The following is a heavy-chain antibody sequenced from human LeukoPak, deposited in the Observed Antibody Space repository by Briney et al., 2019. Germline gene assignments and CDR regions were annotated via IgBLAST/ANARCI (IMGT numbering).Heavy chain of an antibody. CDR3: ARDGHKELLWFGESLFDY. V-gene: IGHV1-18*04. D-gene: IGHD3-10*01. CDR2: ISAYNGNT. J-gene: IGHJ4*02. Sequence: ASVKLSWKASGYTFTSYGISWARQAHGQGLEWTGWISAYNGNTNYAQKLQGRVTMTTDTSTSTAYMELRSLRSDDTAVYYCARDGHKELLWFGESLFDYWGQGTLVTVSS. CDR1: GYTFTSYG.